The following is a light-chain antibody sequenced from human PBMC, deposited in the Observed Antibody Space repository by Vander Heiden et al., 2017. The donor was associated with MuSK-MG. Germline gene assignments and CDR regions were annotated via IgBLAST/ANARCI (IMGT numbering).Light chain of an antibody. V-gene: IGKV3-20*01. CDR2: GAS. J-gene: IGKJ4*01. CDR1: QSVSSSY. Sequence: IVLTQPPGTLSLSPGERATLSCRASQSVSSSYLAWYQQKPGQAPRLLIYGASSRATGIPDRFSGSGSGTDFTLTISRLEPEDFAVYYCQQYCSSSLTFGAGTKVEL. CDR3: QQYCSSSLT.